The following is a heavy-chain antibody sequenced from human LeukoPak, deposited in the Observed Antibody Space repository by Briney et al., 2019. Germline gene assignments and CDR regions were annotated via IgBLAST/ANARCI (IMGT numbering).Heavy chain of an antibody. CDR3: AREMAYYFDY. J-gene: IGHJ4*02. CDR1: GGSISSAGYY. CDR2: IYYSGST. V-gene: IGHV4-61*08. D-gene: IGHD2-8*01. Sequence: PSQTLSLTCTVSGGSISSAGYYWSWIRQPPGKGLEWIGYIYYSGSTNYNPSLKSRVTISVDTSKNQFSLKLSSVTAADTAVYYCAREMAYYFDYWGQGTLVTVSS.